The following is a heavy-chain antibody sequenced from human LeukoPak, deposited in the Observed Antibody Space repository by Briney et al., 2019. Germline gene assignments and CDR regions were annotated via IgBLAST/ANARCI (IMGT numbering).Heavy chain of an antibody. D-gene: IGHD3-3*01. CDR1: GFTFSSYS. Sequence: PGGSLRLSCAASGFTFSSYSMNWVRQAPGKGLEWVSSISSSSSYIYYADSVEGRFTISRDNSKNTLYLQMNSLRAEDTAVYYCAKESPPLRFLEWTQSYIGYWGQGTLVTVSS. J-gene: IGHJ4*02. V-gene: IGHV3-21*04. CDR3: AKESPPLRFLEWTQSYIGY. CDR2: ISSSSSYI.